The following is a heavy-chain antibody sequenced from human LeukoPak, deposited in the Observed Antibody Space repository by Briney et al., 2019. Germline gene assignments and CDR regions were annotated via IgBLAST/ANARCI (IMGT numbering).Heavy chain of an antibody. CDR2: INAGNGNT. CDR1: GYTFTSYA. J-gene: IGHJ5*02. CDR3: ARGGGATVFHNWFDP. V-gene: IGHV1-3*03. Sequence: ASVKVSCKASGYTFTSYAMHWVRQAPGQRLEWMGWINAGNGNTKYSQEFHGRVTITRDTSASTAYMELSSLRSEDMAVYYCARGGGATVFHNWFDPWGQGTLVTVSS. D-gene: IGHD1-26*01.